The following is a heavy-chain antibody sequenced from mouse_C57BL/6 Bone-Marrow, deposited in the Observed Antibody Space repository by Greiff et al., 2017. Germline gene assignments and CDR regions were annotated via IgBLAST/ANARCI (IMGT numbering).Heavy chain of an antibody. CDR2: IDPSDSYT. J-gene: IGHJ4*01. CDR3: GRGIPYYYGSSRYAMDY. V-gene: IGHV1-69*01. D-gene: IGHD1-1*01. CDR1: GYTFTSYW. Sequence: QVQLQQPGAELVMPGASVKLSCKASGYTFTSYWMHWVKQRPGQGLEWIGEIDPSDSYTNYNQKFKGKSTLTVDKSSSTAYMQLSSLTSEDSAVYYCGRGIPYYYGSSRYAMDYWGQGTSVTVSS.